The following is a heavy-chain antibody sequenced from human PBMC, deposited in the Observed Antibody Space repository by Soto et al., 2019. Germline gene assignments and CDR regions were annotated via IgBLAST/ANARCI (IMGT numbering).Heavy chain of an antibody. J-gene: IGHJ6*02. V-gene: IGHV1-2*02. Sequence: QVQLVQSGAELRIPGASVKVSCKASGYTFIDHYIHWVRQAPGQGLDWMGWINPNTGGTNYAQKFRGRVIMTRDRSISTAYMELSSLRSDDTAVYYCATFRYDTSGYYYYHYGMDVWGQGTTVTVSS. D-gene: IGHD3-22*01. CDR1: GYTFIDHY. CDR2: INPNTGGT. CDR3: ATFRYDTSGYYYYHYGMDV.